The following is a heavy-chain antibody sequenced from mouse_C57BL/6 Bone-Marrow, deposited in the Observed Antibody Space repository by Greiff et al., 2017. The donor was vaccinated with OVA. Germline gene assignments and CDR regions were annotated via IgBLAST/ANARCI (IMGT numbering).Heavy chain of an antibody. V-gene: IGHV1-61*01. J-gene: IGHJ2*01. CDR1: GYTFTSYW. D-gene: IGHD2-2*01. CDR2: IYPSDSET. CDR3: ARRWPYGYDY. Sequence: VQLQESGAELASPGASVTLSCKASGYTFTSYWMDWVKQRPGQGLEWIGNIYPSDSETHYNQKFKDKATLTVDKSSSTAYMQLSSLTSEDSAVYYCARRWPYGYDYWGQGTTLTVSS.